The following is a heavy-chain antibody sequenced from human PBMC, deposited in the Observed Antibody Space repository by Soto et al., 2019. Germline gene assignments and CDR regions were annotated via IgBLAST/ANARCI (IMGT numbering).Heavy chain of an antibody. J-gene: IGHJ6*02. V-gene: IGHV3-11*01. Sequence: QVQLVESGGGLVKPGKSLRLSCTASGIAFSDYYMRWIRQAPGKGLEWVSGISGSGDTTYYADPVKGRFTISRDNSKNTLYLHMNSLRVEDSAIYYCARDRGYCIDNRCYSPLGYYYGMDVWGQGTTVTVSS. CDR1: GIAFSDYY. D-gene: IGHD2-15*01. CDR3: ARDRGYCIDNRCYSPLGYYYGMDV. CDR2: ISGSGDTT.